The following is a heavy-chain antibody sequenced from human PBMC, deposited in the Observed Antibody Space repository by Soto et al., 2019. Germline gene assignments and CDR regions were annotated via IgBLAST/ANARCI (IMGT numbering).Heavy chain of an antibody. Sequence: PSETLSLTCTVSGDSISSDYWGWIRRPPGKGLEWIGFIHYSGSPNYKSLKSRVTMSVDASNQFSLRLSSVTAADTAVYYCARVQADKDLWKGYSYWLDPWGQGTLVTVSS. V-gene: IGHV4-59*01. CDR2: IHYSGSP. D-gene: IGHD3-3*01. CDR3: ARVQADKDLWKGYSYWLDP. J-gene: IGHJ5*02. CDR1: GDSISSDY.